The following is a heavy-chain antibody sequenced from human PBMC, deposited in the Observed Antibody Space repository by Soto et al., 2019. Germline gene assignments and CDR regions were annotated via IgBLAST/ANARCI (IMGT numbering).Heavy chain of an antibody. D-gene: IGHD5-12*01. CDR1: GGTFSSYA. CDR2: IIPIFGTA. Sequence: SVKVSCKASGGTFSSYAISWVRQAPGQGLEWMGGIIPIFGTANYAQKFQGRVTITADKSTSTAYMELSSLRADDTAMYFCSRSLFMVAPDNEPFDYWGQGTLVTVSS. CDR3: SRSLFMVAPDNEPFDY. J-gene: IGHJ4*02. V-gene: IGHV1-69*06.